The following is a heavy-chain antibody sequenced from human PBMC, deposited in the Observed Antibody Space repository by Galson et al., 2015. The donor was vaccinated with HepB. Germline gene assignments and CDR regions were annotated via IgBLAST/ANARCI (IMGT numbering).Heavy chain of an antibody. CDR3: ARGHNSYDNIRQGGAVYY. Sequence: SLRLSCAASGFTFSDYYMSWIRQAPGKGLEWVSYISSSSSYTNYADSVKGRFTISRDNAKNSLYLQMNSLRAEDTAVYYCARGHNSYDNIRQGGAVYYWGQGTLVTVSS. D-gene: IGHD5-18*01. V-gene: IGHV3-11*06. CDR1: GFTFSDYY. CDR2: ISSSSSYT. J-gene: IGHJ4*02.